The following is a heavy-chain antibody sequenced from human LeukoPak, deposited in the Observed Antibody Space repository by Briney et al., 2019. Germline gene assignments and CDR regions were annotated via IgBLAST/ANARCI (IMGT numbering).Heavy chain of an antibody. D-gene: IGHD5-18*01. J-gene: IGHJ4*02. V-gene: IGHV3-7*01. CDR2: IKQDGSKK. Sequence: GGSLRLSCVASGFPFSSYWMTWVRQAPGKGLEWVANIKQDGSKKSYVDSVKGRFTISRDNAKNSLYLQVNSLRAEDTAVYFCARGGSDTAMAHDYWGQGTLVTVSS. CDR1: GFPFSSYW. CDR3: ARGGSDTAMAHDY.